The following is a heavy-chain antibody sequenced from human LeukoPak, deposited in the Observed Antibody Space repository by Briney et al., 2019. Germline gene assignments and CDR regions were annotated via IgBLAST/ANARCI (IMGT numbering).Heavy chain of an antibody. J-gene: IGHJ4*02. V-gene: IGHV4-38-2*02. CDR2: IYHSGST. Sequence: SETLSLTCTVSGYSISSGYYWGWIRQPPGKGLEWIGSIYHSGSTYYNPSLKSRVTISVDTSKNQFSLKLSSVTAADTAVYYCARFTRGGVGYWGQGTLVTVSS. CDR1: GYSISSGYY. D-gene: IGHD2-8*01. CDR3: ARFTRGGVGY.